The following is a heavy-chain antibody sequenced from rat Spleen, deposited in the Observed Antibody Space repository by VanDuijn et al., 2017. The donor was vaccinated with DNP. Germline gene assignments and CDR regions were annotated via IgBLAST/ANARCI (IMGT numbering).Heavy chain of an antibody. J-gene: IGHJ2*01. CDR1: GFSFSDYD. CDR3: TRGGTYYLDY. Sequence: EVQLVESGGGLVQPGRSLKLSCAASGFSFSDYDMAWVRQAPTKGLEWVACMSPTTCSSYYRDSVRGRFTVSRDDATSTLYLQMDSLRSEDTATYYCTRGGTYYLDYWGQGVMVTVSS. CDR2: MSPTTCSS. V-gene: IGHV5-27*01.